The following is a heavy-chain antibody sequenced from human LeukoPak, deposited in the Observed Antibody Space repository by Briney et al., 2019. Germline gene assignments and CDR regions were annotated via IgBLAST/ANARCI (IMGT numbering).Heavy chain of an antibody. CDR2: INHSGST. J-gene: IGHJ5*02. V-gene: IGHV4-34*01. CDR3: ARGRIAVAAGPVWFDP. CDR1: GGSFSGYY. D-gene: IGHD6-19*01. Sequence: SETLSLTCAVYGGSFSGYYWSWIRQPPGKGLEWMGEINHSGSTNYNPSHKSRVTISVDTSKNQFSLKLSSVTAADTAVYYCARGRIAVAAGPVWFDPWGQGTLVTVSS.